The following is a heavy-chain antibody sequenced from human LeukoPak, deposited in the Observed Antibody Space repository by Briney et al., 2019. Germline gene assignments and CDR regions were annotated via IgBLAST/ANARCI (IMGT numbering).Heavy chain of an antibody. CDR3: AKVPYGDYYDSSGYYYFEDY. D-gene: IGHD3-22*01. V-gene: IGHV3-23*01. Sequence: PGGSLRLSCAASGFTFSNYGLSWVRQAPGKGLEWVSGITGSGGSTYYADSVKGRFTISRDNSKNTLYLQMNSLRAEDTAVYYCAKVPYGDYYDSSGYYYFEDYWGQGTLVTASS. CDR2: ITGSGGST. CDR1: GFTFSNYG. J-gene: IGHJ4*02.